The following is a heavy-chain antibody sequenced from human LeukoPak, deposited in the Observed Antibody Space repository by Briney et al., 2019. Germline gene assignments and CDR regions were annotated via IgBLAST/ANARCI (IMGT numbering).Heavy chain of an antibody. J-gene: IGHJ4*02. CDR2: INHSGST. CDR1: GGSFSGYY. D-gene: IGHD2-15*01. V-gene: IGHV4-34*01. Sequence: PSETLSLTCAVYGGSFSGYYWSWIRQPPGKGLEWIGEINHSGSTNYNPSLKSRDTISVDTSKNQFSLKLSSVTAADTAVYYCAKQLGYCSDGSCYFPYWGQGTLVTVSS. CDR3: AKQLGYCSDGSCYFPY.